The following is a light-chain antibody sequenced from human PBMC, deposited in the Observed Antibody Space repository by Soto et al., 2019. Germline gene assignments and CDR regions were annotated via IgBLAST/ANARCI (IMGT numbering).Light chain of an antibody. V-gene: IGKV1-39*01. Sequence: EIQMTQSPSSLSASVGDRVTITCRASQSISSYLNWYQQKPGKAPKLLIYAASSLQSGVPSRFSGSGSGTDFTPTISSLQPEDFATYYCQQSYSTPLTFGGGTKVEIK. J-gene: IGKJ4*01. CDR1: QSISSY. CDR2: AAS. CDR3: QQSYSTPLT.